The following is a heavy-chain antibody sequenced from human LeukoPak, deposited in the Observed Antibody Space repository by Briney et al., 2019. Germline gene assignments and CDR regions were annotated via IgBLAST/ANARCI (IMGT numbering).Heavy chain of an antibody. CDR3: ARANSGTYSSGWYPLYYFDY. CDR2: ISAYNGNT. CDR1: GYTFTSYG. J-gene: IGHJ4*02. D-gene: IGHD6-19*01. V-gene: IGHV1-18*01. Sequence: ASVKVSYTASGYTFTSYGISWVRQAPGQGLEWMGWISAYNGNTNYAQKLQGRVTMTTDTSTSTAYMELRSLRSDDTAVYYCARANSGTYSSGWYPLYYFDYWGQGTLVTVSS.